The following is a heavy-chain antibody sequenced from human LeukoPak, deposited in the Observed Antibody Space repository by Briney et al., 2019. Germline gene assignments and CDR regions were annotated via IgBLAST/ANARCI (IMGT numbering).Heavy chain of an antibody. CDR2: ISAYNGNT. Sequence: ASVKVSCKASGYTFTSYGISWVRQAPGQGLEWMGWISAYNGNTNYAQKLQGRVTMTTDTSTSTAYMELRSLRSDDTAVYYCARDPPTSYYYDSSGYCLDYWGQGTLVTVSS. D-gene: IGHD3-22*01. J-gene: IGHJ4*02. V-gene: IGHV1-18*01. CDR1: GYTFTSYG. CDR3: ARDPPTSYYYDSSGYCLDY.